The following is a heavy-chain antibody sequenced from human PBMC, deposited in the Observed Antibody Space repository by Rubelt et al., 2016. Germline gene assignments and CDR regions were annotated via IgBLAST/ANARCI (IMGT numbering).Heavy chain of an antibody. CDR2: IYYSGST. D-gene: IGHD3-22*01. J-gene: IGHJ4*02. CDR1: GGSISSYY. V-gene: IGHV4-59*12. CDR3: ARDLNYYDSSGYYY. Sequence: QVQLQESGPGLVKPSETLSLTCTVSGGSISSYYWSWIRQPPGKGLEWIGYIYYSGSTNYNPSLNSLVTISVDTSKNQFSLKLSSVTAADTAVYYCARDLNYYDSSGYYYWGQGTLVTVSS.